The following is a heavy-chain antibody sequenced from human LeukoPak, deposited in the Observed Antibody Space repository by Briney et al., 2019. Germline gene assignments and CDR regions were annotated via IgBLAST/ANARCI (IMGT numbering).Heavy chain of an antibody. D-gene: IGHD6-13*01. CDR1: GYTFTSFG. V-gene: IGHV1-18*01. CDR2: ISSYNGNT. CDR3: ARPFMEQLVPFDP. Sequence: ASVKVSCKASGYTFTSFGISWVRQAPGQGLEWMGWISSYNGNTNYAQKLQGRVTLTTDTSTNTAYMELRSLRPDDTAVYYCARPFMEQLVPFDPWGQRTLVTVSS. J-gene: IGHJ5*02.